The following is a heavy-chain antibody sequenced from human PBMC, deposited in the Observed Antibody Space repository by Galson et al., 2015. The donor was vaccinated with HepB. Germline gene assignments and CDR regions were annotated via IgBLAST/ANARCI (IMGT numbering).Heavy chain of an antibody. D-gene: IGHD3-9*01. V-gene: IGHV3-30*04. CDR2: ISYDGSNK. CDR3: ARDGVEDYDILTGYQTFDY. CDR1: GFTFSSYA. J-gene: IGHJ4*02. Sequence: SLRLSCAASGFTFSSYAMHWVRQAPGKGLEWVAVISYDGSNKYYADSVKGRFTISRDNSKNTLYLQMNSLRAEDTAVYYCARDGVEDYDILTGYQTFDYWGQGTLVTVSS.